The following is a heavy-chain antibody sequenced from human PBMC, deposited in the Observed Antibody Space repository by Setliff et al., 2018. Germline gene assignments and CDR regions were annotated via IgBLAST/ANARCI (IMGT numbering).Heavy chain of an antibody. V-gene: IGHV3-48*01. CDR1: GFTFSTYA. J-gene: IGHJ4*02. D-gene: IGHD6-19*01. CDR2: ISSSSGLI. CDR3: ARSAVAVPGQFYFDN. Sequence: PGGSLRLSCAASGFTFSTYAMNWLRQAPGKGLEWVSYISSSSGLIHYADSVKGRFTISRDEAKNSLYLQMNSLRTEDTAVYYCARSAVAVPGQFYFDNWGQGTQVTVSS.